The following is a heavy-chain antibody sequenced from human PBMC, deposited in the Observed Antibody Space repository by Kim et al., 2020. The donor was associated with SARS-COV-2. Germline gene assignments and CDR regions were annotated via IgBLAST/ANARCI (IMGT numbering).Heavy chain of an antibody. D-gene: IGHD3-10*01. CDR2: T. CDR3: ARGFYGSVDY. Sequence: TTYPDSVKGRFPISIDNAKNTLYRQMNSLRAEDTAVYFCARGFYGSVDYWGQGTLVTVSS. J-gene: IGHJ4*02. V-gene: IGHV3-74*01.